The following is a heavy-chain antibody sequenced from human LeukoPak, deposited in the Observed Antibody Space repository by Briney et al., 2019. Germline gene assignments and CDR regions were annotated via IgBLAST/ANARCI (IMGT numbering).Heavy chain of an antibody. CDR1: GDSISTYH. D-gene: IGHD5-18*01. V-gene: IGHV4-59*01. Sequence: SETLSLTCNVSGDSISTYHWNWIRKPPGRGLEWIGYMQSTGNSNYNPSLKSRVSMSVDTSKNRIVLNLSSVTAADTAVYYCARDRRHSYGRYFDHWGQGLLVTVSS. J-gene: IGHJ4*02. CDR3: ARDRRHSYGRYFDH. CDR2: MQSTGNS.